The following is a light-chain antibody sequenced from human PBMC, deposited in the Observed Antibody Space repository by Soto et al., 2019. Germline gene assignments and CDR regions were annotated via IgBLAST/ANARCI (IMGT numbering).Light chain of an antibody. Sequence: QSVLTQPPSVSGAPGHRVTISCTGSSSNIGAGYEVNWYQHLPGTAPKLLIYDNNNRPSGVPDRFSGSKSGTSASLAITGLQAEDEAEYYCQSYDSSLSALYVFGTGTKVTVL. V-gene: IGLV1-40*01. J-gene: IGLJ1*01. CDR2: DNN. CDR3: QSYDSSLSALYV. CDR1: SSNIGAGYE.